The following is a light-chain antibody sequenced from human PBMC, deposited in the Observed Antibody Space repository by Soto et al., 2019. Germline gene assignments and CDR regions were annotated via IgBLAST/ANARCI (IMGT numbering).Light chain of an antibody. CDR2: KAS. CDR1: QSISSW. Sequence: DIQMTQSASTVSASVGERVIITCRASQSISSWLAWYQQKPGIAPKLLIYKASTLESGVPSRFSGSGSGTEFTLTISSLQPDDSAAYYCQQYDSYSTFGQGTKVDI. J-gene: IGKJ1*01. V-gene: IGKV1-5*03. CDR3: QQYDSYST.